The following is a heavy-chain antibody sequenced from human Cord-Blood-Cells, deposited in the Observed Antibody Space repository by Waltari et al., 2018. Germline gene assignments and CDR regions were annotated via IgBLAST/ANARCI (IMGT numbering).Heavy chain of an antibody. Sequence: QLQLQESGPGLVKPSETLSLTCTVSGGSISSSSYYWGWIRQPPGKGLEWIGSIYYSGSTYYNPSLKSRVTISVDTSKNQCSLKLSSVTAADTAVYYCARRDDSSSMDYWGQGTLVTVSS. CDR2: IYYSGST. CDR3: ARRDDSSSMDY. CDR1: GGSISSSSYY. V-gene: IGHV4-39*01. D-gene: IGHD6-6*01. J-gene: IGHJ4*02.